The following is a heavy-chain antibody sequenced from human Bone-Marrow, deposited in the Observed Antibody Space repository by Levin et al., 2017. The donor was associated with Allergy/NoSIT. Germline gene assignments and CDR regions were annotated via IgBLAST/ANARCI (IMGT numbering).Heavy chain of an antibody. Sequence: SETLSLTCTISGASISSGDYYWSWIRQPPGKGLEWIGYIYHSGSTYYNPSLKSRVTIAVDKSNNQISLKLSSVTAADTAVYYCARELMTATAYFDSWGQGAQVTVSS. CDR1: GASISSGDYY. J-gene: IGHJ4*02. CDR3: ARELMTATAYFDS. D-gene: IGHD2-8*01. V-gene: IGHV4-30-2*01. CDR2: IYHSGST.